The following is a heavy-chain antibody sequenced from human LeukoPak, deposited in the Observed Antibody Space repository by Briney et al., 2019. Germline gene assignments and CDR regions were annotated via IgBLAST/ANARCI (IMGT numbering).Heavy chain of an antibody. CDR2: ISSNGGST. CDR1: GFTFSSYA. V-gene: IGHV3-64*01. J-gene: IGHJ6*02. CDR3: ARDKITIFGVAFYYGMDV. D-gene: IGHD3-3*01. Sequence: GGSLRLSCAASGFTFSSYAMHWVRQAPGKGREYVSAISSNGGSTYYANSVKGRFTISRDNSKNTLYLQMGSLRAEDMAVYYCARDKITIFGVAFYYGMDVWGQGTTVTVSS.